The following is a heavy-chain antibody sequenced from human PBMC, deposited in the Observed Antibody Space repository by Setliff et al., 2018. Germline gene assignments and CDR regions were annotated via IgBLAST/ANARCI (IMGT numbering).Heavy chain of an antibody. CDR3: ARDGFEIVVVPAAICYYYYMDV. Sequence: AASVKVSCKASGYTFTSYAMHWVRQAPGQRLEWMGWINAGNGNTKYSQKFQGRVTITRDTSASTAYMELSSLRSEDTAVYYCARDGFEIVVVPAAICYYYYMDVWGKGTTVTVSS. CDR2: INAGNGNT. CDR1: GYTFTSYA. D-gene: IGHD2-2*01. V-gene: IGHV1-3*01. J-gene: IGHJ6*03.